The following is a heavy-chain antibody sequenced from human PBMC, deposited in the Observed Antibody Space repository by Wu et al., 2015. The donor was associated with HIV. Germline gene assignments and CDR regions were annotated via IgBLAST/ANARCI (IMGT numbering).Heavy chain of an antibody. CDR2: IIPIHGAA. CDR3: ARGLRDILTGYYRAFEY. D-gene: IGHD3-9*01. Sequence: QVQLVQSGAEVRKPGSSVKVSCKASGGTFSRSGFSWVRQVPGQGFEWMGRIIPIHGAANYAQKFEGRVTITADESTTTAYMEVNNLTSEDTAIYYCARGLRDILTGYYRAFEYWGQGSLVTVS. CDR1: GGTFSRSG. V-gene: IGHV1-69*11. J-gene: IGHJ4*02.